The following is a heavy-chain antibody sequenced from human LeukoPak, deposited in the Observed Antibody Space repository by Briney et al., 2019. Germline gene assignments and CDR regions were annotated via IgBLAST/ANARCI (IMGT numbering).Heavy chain of an antibody. V-gene: IGHV3-48*04. J-gene: IGHJ4*02. D-gene: IGHD4-17*01. CDR3: ARVIGSYGDSAY. Sequence: GGSLRLSCAASGFSFSKFSMNWVRQAPGKGLEWISYITRSSDSTYYADSVKGRFTISRDNAKNSLYLQMDSLRAEDTAVYYCARVIGSYGDSAYWGQGTLVTVSS. CDR1: GFSFSKFS. CDR2: ITRSSDST.